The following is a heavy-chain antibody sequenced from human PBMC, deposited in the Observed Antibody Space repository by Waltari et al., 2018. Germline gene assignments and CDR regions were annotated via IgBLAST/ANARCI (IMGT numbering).Heavy chain of an antibody. V-gene: IGHV4-4*02. J-gene: IGHJ4*02. D-gene: IGHD2-15*01. CDR3: ARDRGRGLYLDS. CDR1: GDSMSSNDW. Sequence: QLQESGPGLVNPSGTLSPTSVVSGDSMSSNDWWSWVRQSPGKGLEWIGQVHRSGRSNYNPAFASRVSVSRDTSINQFSLRLLSATAADTAVYYCARDRGRGLYLDSWGQGTLVTVSP. CDR2: VHRSGRS.